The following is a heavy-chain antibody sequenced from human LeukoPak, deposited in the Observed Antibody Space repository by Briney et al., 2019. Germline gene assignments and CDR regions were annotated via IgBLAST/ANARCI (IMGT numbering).Heavy chain of an antibody. CDR1: GFTISTYS. CDR2: IYSGGST. Sequence: GSLRLSCAASGFTISTYSMNWVRQAPGKGLEWVSVIYSGGSTYYADSVKGRFTISRDNSKNTLYLQMNSLRAEDTAVYYCARFKNSGITYWFDPWGQGTLVTVSS. CDR3: ARFKNSGITYWFDP. J-gene: IGHJ5*02. V-gene: IGHV3-53*01. D-gene: IGHD3-10*01.